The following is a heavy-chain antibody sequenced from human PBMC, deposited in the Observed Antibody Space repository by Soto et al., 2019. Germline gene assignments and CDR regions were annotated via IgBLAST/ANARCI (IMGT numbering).Heavy chain of an antibody. J-gene: IGHJ3*02. CDR2: ISSYNGNT. CDR3: ARDFNGARAFDI. Sequence: ASVKVSCKASGYTFTSYGISWVRQAPGQGLEWMGWISSYNGNTNYAQKLQGRVTMTTDTSTSTAYMELRSLRSDDTAVYYCARDFNGARAFDIWGQGTMVTVSS. D-gene: IGHD4-17*01. CDR1: GYTFTSYG. V-gene: IGHV1-18*01.